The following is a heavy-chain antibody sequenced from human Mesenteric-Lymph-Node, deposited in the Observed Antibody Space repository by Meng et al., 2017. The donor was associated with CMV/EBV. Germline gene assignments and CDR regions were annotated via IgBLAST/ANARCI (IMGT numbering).Heavy chain of an antibody. J-gene: IGHJ5*02. D-gene: IGHD5-18*01. CDR3: ARDSGRGYSYGYNWFDP. Sequence: GESLKISCAASGFTFSSYSMNWVRQAPGKGLAWVAIISNDGSKMYYADSVKGRFTISRDNSNNTVFVQMNGLRPEDTAVYYCARDSGRGYSYGYNWFDPWGQGVLVTVSS. V-gene: IGHV3-30*03. CDR1: GFTFSSYS. CDR2: ISNDGSKM.